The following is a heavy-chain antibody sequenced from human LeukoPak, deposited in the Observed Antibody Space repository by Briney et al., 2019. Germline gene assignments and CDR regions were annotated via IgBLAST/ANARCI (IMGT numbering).Heavy chain of an antibody. V-gene: IGHV3-21*01. J-gene: IGHJ3*02. CDR3: ARDQDDSSGYYYVGVGAFDI. CDR1: GFTFSSYS. CDR2: ISSSSSYI. Sequence: GGSLRLSCAASGFTFSSYSMNWVRQAPGKGLEWVSSISSSSSYIYHADSVKGRFTISRDNAKNSLYLQMNSLRAEDTAVYYCARDQDDSSGYYYVGVGAFDIWGQGTMVTVSS. D-gene: IGHD3-22*01.